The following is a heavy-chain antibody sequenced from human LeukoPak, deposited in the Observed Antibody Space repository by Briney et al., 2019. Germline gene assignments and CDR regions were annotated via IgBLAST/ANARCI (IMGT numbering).Heavy chain of an antibody. CDR3: AGGMITFGGVIVQNWFDP. V-gene: IGHV4-61*02. CDR2: IYTSGST. CDR1: GNSISSGDNY. J-gene: IGHJ5*02. D-gene: IGHD3-16*02. Sequence: SETLSLTCTVSGNSISSGDNYWSWIRQPAGKGLEWIGRIYTSGSTNYNPSLKSRVTISVDTSKNQFSLKLSSVTAADTAVYYCAGGMITFGGVIVQNWFDPWGQGTLVTVSS.